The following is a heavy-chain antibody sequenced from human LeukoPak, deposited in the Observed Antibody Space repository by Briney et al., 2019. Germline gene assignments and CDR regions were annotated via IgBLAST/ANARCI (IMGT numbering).Heavy chain of an antibody. J-gene: IGHJ5*02. Sequence: GGSLRLSCAASGFTVSSNYMSWVRQAPGKGLEWVSVIYSGGSTYYADSAKGRFTISRDNSKNTLYLQMNSLRAEDTAVYYCARTGYYGSGSSFDPWGQGTLVTVSS. CDR2: IYSGGST. V-gene: IGHV3-66*01. CDR1: GFTVSSNY. CDR3: ARTGYYGSGSSFDP. D-gene: IGHD3-10*01.